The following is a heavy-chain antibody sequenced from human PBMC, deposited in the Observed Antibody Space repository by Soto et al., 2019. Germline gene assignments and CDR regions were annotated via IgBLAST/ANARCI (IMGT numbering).Heavy chain of an antibody. J-gene: IGHJ4*02. CDR1: NDSISTYY. D-gene: IGHD7-27*01. CDR2: IYYSGST. CDR3: ARPGRDWGALHY. Sequence: QVQLQESGPGLVKPSETLSLTCTVSNDSISTYYWTWIRQPPGKGLEWIGFIYYSGSTNYNPSLQSRVTISVDTSKNQFSLKINSVTAADTAVYYCARPGRDWGALHYWGQGTLVTVSS. V-gene: IGHV4-59*08.